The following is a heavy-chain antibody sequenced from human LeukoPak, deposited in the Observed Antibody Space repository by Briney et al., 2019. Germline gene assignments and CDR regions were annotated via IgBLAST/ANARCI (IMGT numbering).Heavy chain of an antibody. V-gene: IGHV1-18*01. D-gene: IGHD2-2*01. CDR3: ARDLEHCRNIICSNSAY. CDR1: GYTFTSYG. CDR2: ISAYNGNT. Sequence: GASVKVSCKASGYTFTSYGISWVQQAPGQGLEWMGWISAYNGNTNYAQKLQGRVTMTTDTSTSTAYMELRSLRSDDTAVYYCARDLEHCRNIICSNSAYWGQGTLVTVSS. J-gene: IGHJ4*02.